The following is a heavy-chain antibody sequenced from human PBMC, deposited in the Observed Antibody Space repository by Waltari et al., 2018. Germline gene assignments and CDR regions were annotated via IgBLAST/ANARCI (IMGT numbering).Heavy chain of an antibody. CDR2: IWNDGRNK. CDR1: GFSFSQYN. Sequence: VQLVESGGGVVQPGMSLRLSCAVSGFSFSQYNIHWVRQAPGKGLEWLAVIWNDGRNKYYADSVTGRFIISRDESRNMVYLQINRLKTDDTGVFYCARSDVYTLHNDFWGQGTPVTVSS. V-gene: IGHV3-33*08. J-gene: IGHJ4*02. D-gene: IGHD3-10*02. CDR3: ARSDVYTLHNDF.